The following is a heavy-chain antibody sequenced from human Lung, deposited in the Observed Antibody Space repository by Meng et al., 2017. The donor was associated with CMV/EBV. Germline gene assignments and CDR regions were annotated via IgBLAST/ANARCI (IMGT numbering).Heavy chain of an antibody. CDR1: GFTFTNYW. D-gene: IGHD7-27*01. Sequence: SCAASGFTFTNYWMTWVRQAPGKGLEWLANINEDGSVKHFVDSVKGRFTMSRDNAKNSVYLQMNGLRADDTAVYYCAREYWGPDYWGQGTLVTVSS. CDR2: INEDGSVK. V-gene: IGHV3-7*01. CDR3: AREYWGPDY. J-gene: IGHJ4*02.